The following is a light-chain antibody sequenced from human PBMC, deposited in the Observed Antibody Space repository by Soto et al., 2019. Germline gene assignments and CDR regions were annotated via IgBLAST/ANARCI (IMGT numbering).Light chain of an antibody. V-gene: IGKV3-20*01. CDR2: SAS. Sequence: EIVLTQSPGTLSLSPGERATLSCRASQSVDSSYLAWYQQKPGQAPRLLIYSASSRATGIPDRFSGSGSGTDFTRTISRLEPEDFQVYYCQRYGISHPKYTFGQGTKLEIK. CDR3: QRYGISHPKYT. J-gene: IGKJ2*01. CDR1: QSVDSSY.